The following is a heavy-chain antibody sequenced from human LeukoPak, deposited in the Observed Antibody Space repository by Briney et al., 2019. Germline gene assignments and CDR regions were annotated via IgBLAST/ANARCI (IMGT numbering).Heavy chain of an antibody. CDR3: ARARDSSGYYFAY. CDR1: GYTFTSYD. D-gene: IGHD3-22*01. Sequence: GASVKVSCKASGYTFTSYDINWLRQATGQGLEWMGWMNPNSGTTGYAQKFQGRVTMTRNTSISTAYMELSSLRSEDTAVYYCARARDSSGYYFAYWGQGTLVTVSS. V-gene: IGHV1-8*01. CDR2: MNPNSGTT. J-gene: IGHJ4*02.